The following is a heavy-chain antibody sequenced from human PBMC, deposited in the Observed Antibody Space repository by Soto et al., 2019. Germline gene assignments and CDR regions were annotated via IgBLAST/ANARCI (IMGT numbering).Heavy chain of an antibody. V-gene: IGHV1-69*01. J-gene: IGHJ4*02. CDR1: GGTFSSYA. CDR3: ARTDTTSFQAYFDY. Sequence: QVQLVQSGAEVKKPGSSVKVSCTASGGTFSSYAISWVRQAPGQGLEWMGGIIPIFGTANYAQKFQGRVTITADESTSTAYMELSILRSEDTAVYYCARTDTTSFQAYFDYWGQGTLVTVSS. D-gene: IGHD3-3*01. CDR2: IIPIFGTA.